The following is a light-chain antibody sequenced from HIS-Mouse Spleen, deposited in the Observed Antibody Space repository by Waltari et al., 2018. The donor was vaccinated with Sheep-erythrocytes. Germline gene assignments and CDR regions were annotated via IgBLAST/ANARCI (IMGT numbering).Light chain of an antibody. J-gene: IGLJ1*01. CDR3: AAWDDSLNGYV. Sequence: QSVLTQPPSASGTPGQRVTISCSGSSSNIGSNTVNWYQQPPGTVPDRFSASKSGTSASLAISGLQSEDEADYYCAAWDDSLNGYVFGTGTKVTVL. CDR1: SSNIGSNT. V-gene: IGLV1-44*01.